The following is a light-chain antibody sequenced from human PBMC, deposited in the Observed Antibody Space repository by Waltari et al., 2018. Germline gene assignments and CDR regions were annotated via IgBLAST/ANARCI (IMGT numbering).Light chain of an antibody. J-gene: IGKJ1*01. Sequence: DIQMTQSPSSLSASVGDRVTITCRASQSISTYLNWYQQKPGKAPKLLICAASILQSGVPSRFSGSGSGTDLTLTISSLQPEDFATFYCQQSYSSPRTFGQGTKVEIK. CDR2: AAS. CDR3: QQSYSSPRT. V-gene: IGKV1-39*01. CDR1: QSISTY.